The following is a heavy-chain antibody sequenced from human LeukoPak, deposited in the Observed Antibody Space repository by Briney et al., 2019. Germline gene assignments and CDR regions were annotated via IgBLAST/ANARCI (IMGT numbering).Heavy chain of an antibody. Sequence: GGSLRLSCAASGFTFSSYWMHWVRQAPGKGLVWVSRINSDGSSTSYADSVKGRFTVSRDNAKNTLYLQMNSLRAEDTAVYYCARVLGYDFWSGYYNYFDYWGQGTLVTVSS. CDR2: INSDGSST. D-gene: IGHD3-3*01. J-gene: IGHJ4*02. V-gene: IGHV3-74*01. CDR1: GFTFSSYW. CDR3: ARVLGYDFWSGYYNYFDY.